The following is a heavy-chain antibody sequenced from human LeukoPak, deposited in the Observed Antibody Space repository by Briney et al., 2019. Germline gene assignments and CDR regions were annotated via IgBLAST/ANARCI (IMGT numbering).Heavy chain of an antibody. CDR1: GFTFSSYE. V-gene: IGHV3-48*03. CDR2: ISSSGSTI. Sequence: GGSLRLSCAASGFTFSSYEMNWVRQAPGKGLEWVSYISSSGSTIYYADSVKGRFTISRDNAKNSLYLQMNSLRAEDTAVYYCARMTPGRWYFDLWGRGTLVTVSS. CDR3: ARMTPGRWYFDL. J-gene: IGHJ2*01.